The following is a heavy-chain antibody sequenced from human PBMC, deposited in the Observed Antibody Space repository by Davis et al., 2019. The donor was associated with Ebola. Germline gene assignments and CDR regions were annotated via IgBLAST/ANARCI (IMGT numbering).Heavy chain of an antibody. Sequence: PGGSLRLSCAASGFTVSSNYMSWVRQAPGKGLEWASVIYSGGSTYYADSVKGRFTISRDNSKNTLYLQMNSLRAEDTAVYYCARGGQLVPYYGMDVWGQGTTVTVSS. CDR1: GFTVSSNY. CDR2: IYSGGST. J-gene: IGHJ6*02. V-gene: IGHV3-53*01. CDR3: ARGGQLVPYYGMDV. D-gene: IGHD6-6*01.